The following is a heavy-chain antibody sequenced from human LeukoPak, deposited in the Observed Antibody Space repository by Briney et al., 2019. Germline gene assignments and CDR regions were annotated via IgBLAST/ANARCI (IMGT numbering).Heavy chain of an antibody. V-gene: IGHV3-30-3*01. CDR3: ARDQLYCGGPTCYRTGDDS. CDR2: ISYDGSNK. D-gene: IGHD2-2*02. J-gene: IGHJ4*02. Sequence: PGRSLRLSCAASGFPFSSYAMHWVRQAPGKGLEWVALISYDGSNKYYADSVKGRFTISRDNSKNTLYLQMNSLRAEDTAVYYCARDQLYCGGPTCYRTGDDSWGQGTLVTVSS. CDR1: GFPFSSYA.